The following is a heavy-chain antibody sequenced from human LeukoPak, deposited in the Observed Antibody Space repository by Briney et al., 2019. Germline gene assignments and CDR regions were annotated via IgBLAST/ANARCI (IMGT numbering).Heavy chain of an antibody. D-gene: IGHD3-22*01. J-gene: IGHJ3*02. Sequence: GGSLRLSCAASGFTFSDHYMSWIRQAPGKGLEWVSYISSSDSTIYYADSVKGRFTISRDNAKNSLYLQMNSQRAEDTAVYYCARRLKAYYYDSSGYYYYAFDIWGQGTMVTVSS. V-gene: IGHV3-11*01. CDR1: GFTFSDHY. CDR2: ISSSDSTI. CDR3: ARRLKAYYYDSSGYYYYAFDI.